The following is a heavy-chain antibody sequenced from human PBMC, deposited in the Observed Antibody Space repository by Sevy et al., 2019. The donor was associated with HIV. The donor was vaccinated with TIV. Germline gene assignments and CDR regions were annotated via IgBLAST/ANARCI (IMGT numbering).Heavy chain of an antibody. Sequence: GGSLRLSCAASGFSFSTYAMHWVRQAPGKGLEWVAVISYEGSTKEYADSVKGRFSISRDNSKITLYLQMNGLIPEDTTVYYCAGDSYYDSSTGYMGVFQHWGQATLVTVSS. CDR2: ISYEGSTK. D-gene: IGHD3-22*01. CDR1: GFSFSTYA. V-gene: IGHV3-30*04. CDR3: AGDSYYDSSTGYMGVFQH. J-gene: IGHJ1*01.